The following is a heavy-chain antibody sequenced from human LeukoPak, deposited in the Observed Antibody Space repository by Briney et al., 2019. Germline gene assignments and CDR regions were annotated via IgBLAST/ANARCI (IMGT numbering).Heavy chain of an antibody. CDR1: GFTFSSYA. J-gene: IGHJ6*03. Sequence: GGSLRLSCAASGFTFSSYAMSWVRQAPGKGLEWVSVTNGGGSTDYADSVKGRFTISKDNAKNTLYLQMNSLRAEDTATYYCAKGGSSTWFWDYMDVWGKGATVTVSS. D-gene: IGHD6-13*01. V-gene: IGHV3-23*01. CDR3: AKGGSSTWFWDYMDV. CDR2: TNGGGST.